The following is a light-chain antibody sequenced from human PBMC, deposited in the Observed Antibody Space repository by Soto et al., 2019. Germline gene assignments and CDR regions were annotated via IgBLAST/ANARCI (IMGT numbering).Light chain of an antibody. CDR3: SSYAGSNTIYV. J-gene: IGLJ1*01. CDR2: EVS. Sequence: QSALTRPPSASGSPGQSVTISCTGTSSDVGGYNYVSWYQQHPGKAPKLMIYEVSKRPSGVPDRFSGSKSGNTASLTVSGLQAEDEADYYCSSYAGSNTIYVFGTGTKVTVL. V-gene: IGLV2-8*01. CDR1: SSDVGGYNY.